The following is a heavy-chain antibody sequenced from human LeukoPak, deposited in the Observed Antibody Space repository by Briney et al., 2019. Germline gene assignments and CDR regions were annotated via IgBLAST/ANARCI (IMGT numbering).Heavy chain of an antibody. CDR2: FSYSEST. CDR3: ARQLSYYDSSGYYTDC. CDR1: GGSISSSNYY. D-gene: IGHD3-22*01. J-gene: IGHJ4*02. Sequence: SETLSLTCTVSGGSISSSNYYWGWVRQPPGKGLEWIGAFSYSESTYYNPSLKSRVTSSVDTSKNQFSLKLSSVTAADTAVYYCARQLSYYDSSGYYTDCWGQGTLVTVSS. V-gene: IGHV4-39*01.